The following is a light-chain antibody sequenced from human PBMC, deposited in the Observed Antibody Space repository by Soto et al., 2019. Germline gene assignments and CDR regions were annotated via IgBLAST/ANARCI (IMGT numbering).Light chain of an antibody. CDR3: QQYNNWPPWT. CDR2: GAS. J-gene: IGKJ1*01. CDR1: QSVSSD. Sequence: EIVMTQSPATLSVSPCERATLSFSASQSVSSDLAWYQQKPGQAPRLLIYGASTRATGIPARFSGSVSGTEFTLTISSLQSEDFAVYYCQQYNNWPPWTFGQGTKVDIK. V-gene: IGKV3-15*01.